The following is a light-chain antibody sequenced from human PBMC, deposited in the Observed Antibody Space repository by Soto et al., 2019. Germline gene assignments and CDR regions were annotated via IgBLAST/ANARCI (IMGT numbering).Light chain of an antibody. V-gene: IGKV3-20*01. J-gene: IGKJ1*01. CDR3: HQYGSSPPWT. CDR1: QTIPRNF. Sequence: THSPSTLSASLVDMVTMTFRASQTIPRNFLAWFQQKPGQAPRLLIYGSSNRPSGIPDRFSGGGSRTDFTLTISRLEPEDFAVYYCHQYGSSPPWTFGQGTKVDIK. CDR2: GSS.